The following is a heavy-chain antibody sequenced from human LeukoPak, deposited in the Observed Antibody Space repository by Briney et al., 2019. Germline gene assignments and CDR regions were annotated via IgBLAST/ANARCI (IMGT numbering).Heavy chain of an antibody. CDR1: GFTFSNYA. CDR3: AKWGDYAVLPGYYDPDY. Sequence: PGGSLRLSCAASGFTFSNYAMSWVRQAPGKGLEWVSAITGGGGGTYYADSVKGRFTISRDNSKNTLYLQMNNLRAEDTAVYYCAKWGDYAVLPGYYDPDYWGQGTLVTVSS. V-gene: IGHV3-23*01. CDR2: ITGGGGGT. J-gene: IGHJ4*02. D-gene: IGHD3-9*01.